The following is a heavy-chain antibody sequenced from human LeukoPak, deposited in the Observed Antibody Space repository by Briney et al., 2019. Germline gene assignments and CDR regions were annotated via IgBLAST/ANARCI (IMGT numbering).Heavy chain of an antibody. Sequence: GGSLRLSCAASGFTFSSYGMHWVRQAPGKGLEWVAVIWYDGSTKYYADSVKGRFTIPRDNSKNTLYLQMSNLRAEDTAVYFCARGGGLDVWGQGATVTVSS. CDR1: GFTFSSYG. D-gene: IGHD3-16*01. J-gene: IGHJ6*02. CDR2: IWYDGSTK. CDR3: ARGGGLDV. V-gene: IGHV3-33*01.